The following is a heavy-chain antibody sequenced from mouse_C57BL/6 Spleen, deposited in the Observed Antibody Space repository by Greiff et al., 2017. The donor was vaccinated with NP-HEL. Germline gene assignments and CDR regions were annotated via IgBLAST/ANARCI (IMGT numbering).Heavy chain of an antibody. V-gene: IGHV1-66*01. J-gene: IGHJ2*01. D-gene: IGHD1-1*01. CDR1: GYSFTSYY. Sequence: VQLQESGPELVKPGASVKISCKASGYSFTSYYIHWVKQRPGQGLEWIGWIYPGSGNTKYNEKFKGKATLTADTSSSPAYMQLSSLTSEDSAVYYCAIITTVVAHFDSWGQGTTLTVSS. CDR3: AIITTVVAHFDS. CDR2: IYPGSGNT.